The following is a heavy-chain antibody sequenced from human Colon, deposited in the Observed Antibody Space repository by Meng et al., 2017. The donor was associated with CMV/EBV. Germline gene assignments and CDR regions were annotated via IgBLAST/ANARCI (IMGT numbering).Heavy chain of an antibody. CDR3: ATFGGDFDY. CDR2: INPVTGDT. Sequence: QVQMGQSGAEVKEPGAPVKFSCKTSGYTFNGYFMHWVRQAPGQGLEWMGWINPVTGDTSYAQKFQVRVTMTRDTSISTAYMELSSLRSDDTAVYYCATFGGDFDYWGQGTLVTVSS. D-gene: IGHD3-3*01. CDR1: GYTFNGYF. J-gene: IGHJ4*02. V-gene: IGHV1-2*02.